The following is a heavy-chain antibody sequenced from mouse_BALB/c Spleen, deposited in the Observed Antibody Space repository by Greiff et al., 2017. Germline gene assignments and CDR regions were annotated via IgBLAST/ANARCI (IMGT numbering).Heavy chain of an antibody. D-gene: IGHD4-1*01. CDR2: IWTGGGT. Sequence: VKLMESGPGLVAPSQSLSITCTVSGFSLTSYDISWIRQPPGKGLEWLGVIWTGGGTNYNSAFMSRLSISKDNSKSQVFLKMNSLQTDDTAIYYCVGWDGGYFDYWGQGTTLTVSS. V-gene: IGHV2-9-2*01. J-gene: IGHJ2*01. CDR1: GFSLTSYD. CDR3: VGWDGGYFDY.